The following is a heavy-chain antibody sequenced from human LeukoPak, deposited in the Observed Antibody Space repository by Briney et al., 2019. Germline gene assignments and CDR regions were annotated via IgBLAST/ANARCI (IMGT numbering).Heavy chain of an antibody. CDR2: INPNGGGT. CDR1: GYSFTDYY. V-gene: IGHV1-2*02. D-gene: IGHD2-2*01. CDR3: ARDCSSSSCYD. Sequence: GESLKISCKASGYSFTDYYIHWVRQAPGQGLEWMGWINPNGGGTDYAQKFQGRVTMTRDTSIRTAYMEVSRLRSDDTAIYYCARDCSSSSCYDWGRGTLVTVSS. J-gene: IGHJ4*02.